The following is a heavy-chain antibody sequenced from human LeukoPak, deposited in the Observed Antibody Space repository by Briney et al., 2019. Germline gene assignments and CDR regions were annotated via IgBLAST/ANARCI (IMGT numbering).Heavy chain of an antibody. CDR3: ARGDCSGGSCYYGYYGMDV. V-gene: IGHV1-69*04. CDR2: IIPILGIA. J-gene: IGHJ6*02. CDR1: GGTFSSYA. Sequence: SVKVSCKASGGTFSSYAISWVRQAPGQGLEWMGRIIPILGIANYAQKFQGRVTITADKSTSTAYMELSSLRSEDTAVYYCARGDCSGGSCYYGYYGMDVWGQGTTVTVSS. D-gene: IGHD2-15*01.